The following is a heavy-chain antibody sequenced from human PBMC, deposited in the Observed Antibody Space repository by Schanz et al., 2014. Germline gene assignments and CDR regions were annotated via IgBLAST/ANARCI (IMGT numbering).Heavy chain of an antibody. CDR1: NYIFTKYY. J-gene: IGHJ3*02. CDR2: INPYDDTI. D-gene: IGHD3-10*01. V-gene: IGHV1-46*01. Sequence: QVQLVQSGAEVKQPGASVKLSCKASNYIFTKYYIHCVRQAPGQGLEWMGLINPYDDTIDYAKKFQGRFTMTRDTSTTTVYMERSSLRSDDTAIYYCARVHIATYHYNSPGAFDMWGQGTRVTVSS. CDR3: ARVHIATYHYNSPGAFDM.